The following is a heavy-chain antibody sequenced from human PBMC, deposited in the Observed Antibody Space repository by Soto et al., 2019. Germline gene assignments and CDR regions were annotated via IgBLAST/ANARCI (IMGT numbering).Heavy chain of an antibody. CDR2: IHSGGGT. V-gene: IGHV4-4*07. Sequence: SETLSLTCTVSGGSISGHYWNWFRQPAGKRLEWIGRIHSGGGTNYSPSLKSRVNMSVDTSKNQLSLKLSSVTAADTAVYYCARLNPAGYSYALPTWGQGTLVTVSS. D-gene: IGHD5-18*01. CDR3: ARLNPAGYSYALPT. CDR1: GGSISGHY. J-gene: IGHJ5*02.